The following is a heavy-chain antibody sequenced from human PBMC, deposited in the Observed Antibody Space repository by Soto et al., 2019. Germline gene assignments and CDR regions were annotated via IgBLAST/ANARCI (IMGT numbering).Heavy chain of an antibody. CDR2: ISPYNGNT. CDR1: GYTFNTYF. Sequence: HVQLVQSGGELKKPGASVKVSCNTSGYTFNTYFISWVRQAPGQGLEWMGWISPYNGNTKYGEKFQGRVTMTTDTFTRTAYMELRNLRFDDTAVYYCARAREPEYSSSIFFDYWGRGTLVTVSS. V-gene: IGHV1-18*01. D-gene: IGHD6-6*01. J-gene: IGHJ4*02. CDR3: ARAREPEYSSSIFFDY.